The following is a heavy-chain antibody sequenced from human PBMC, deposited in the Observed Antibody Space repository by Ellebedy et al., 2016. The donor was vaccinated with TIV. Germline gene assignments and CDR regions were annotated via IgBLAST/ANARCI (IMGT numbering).Heavy chain of an antibody. Sequence: ASVKVSCKASGYTFTGYYMHWVRQAPGQGLEWMGWISAYNGNTNYAQKLQGRVTMTTDTSTSTAYMELRSLRSDDTAVYFCARVALGAFDIWGQGTMVTVSS. J-gene: IGHJ3*02. CDR1: GYTFTGYY. CDR2: ISAYNGNT. CDR3: ARVALGAFDI. V-gene: IGHV1-18*04.